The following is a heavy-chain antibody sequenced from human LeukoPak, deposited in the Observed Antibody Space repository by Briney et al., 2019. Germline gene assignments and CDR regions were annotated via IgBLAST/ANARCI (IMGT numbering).Heavy chain of an antibody. Sequence: GGSLRLSCAASGFTFSSYAMSWVRQAPGKGLEWVSAISGSGDSTYYGDSVKGRFTISRDNSKNTLYLQMNSLRAEDTAVYYCAKTRPLDSSSWSHGDYWGQGTLVTASS. V-gene: IGHV3-23*01. CDR3: AKTRPLDSSSWSHGDY. CDR1: GFTFSSYA. CDR2: ISGSGDST. D-gene: IGHD6-13*01. J-gene: IGHJ4*02.